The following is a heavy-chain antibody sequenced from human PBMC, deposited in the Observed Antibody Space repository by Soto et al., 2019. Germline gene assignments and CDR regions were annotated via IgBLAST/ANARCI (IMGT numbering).Heavy chain of an antibody. CDR3: AGGISYDWFDS. CDR1: GFTFSAYA. J-gene: IGHJ5*01. D-gene: IGHD3-16*01. V-gene: IGHV3-48*01. Sequence: EVQLVESGGGLVQPGGSLRLSCAASGFTFSAYAMNWVRQPPGMALEWVAHIGSGGNDIFYAASVNGRFTISRDNAKHSLYLQTDSLTPVDTALYYCAGGISYDWFDSWGQGTLVTVSS. CDR2: IGSGGNDI.